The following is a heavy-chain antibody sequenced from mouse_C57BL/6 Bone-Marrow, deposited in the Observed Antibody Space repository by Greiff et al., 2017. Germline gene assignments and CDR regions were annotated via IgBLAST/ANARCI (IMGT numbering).Heavy chain of an antibody. CDR3: ARRVRDGYSYAMDY. V-gene: IGHV8-12*01. Sequence: QVTLKESGPGILQSSQTLSLTCSFSGFSLSTSGMGVSWIRQPSGKGLEWLAHIYWDDDKRYNPSLKGRLTISKDTSRNQVFLKITSVDTADTATDYCARRVRDGYSYAMDYWGQGTSVTVSS. D-gene: IGHD2-3*01. CDR2: IYWDDDK. CDR1: GFSLSTSGMG. J-gene: IGHJ4*01.